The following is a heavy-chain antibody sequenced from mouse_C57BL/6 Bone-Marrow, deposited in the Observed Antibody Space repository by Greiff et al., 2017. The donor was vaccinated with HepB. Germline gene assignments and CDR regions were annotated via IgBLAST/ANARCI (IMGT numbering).Heavy chain of an antibody. CDR1: GFTIKDAY. V-gene: IGHV14-4*01. Sequence: EVQLQQSGAELVRPGASVKLSCTASGFTIKDAYMHWVKQRPEQGLEWIGWIYPETGDTEYASKFQGKATITADTSSNTAYLQLSSLTSEDTAVYYCTTPYYSNYVGAYWGQGTLVTVSA. J-gene: IGHJ3*01. CDR2: IYPETGDT. D-gene: IGHD2-5*01. CDR3: TTPYYSNYVGAY.